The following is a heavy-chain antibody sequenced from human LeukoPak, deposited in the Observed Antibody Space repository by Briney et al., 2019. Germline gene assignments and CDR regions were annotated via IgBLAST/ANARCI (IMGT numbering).Heavy chain of an antibody. V-gene: IGHV4-59*12. CDR1: GGSMSSYY. CDR2: VYYSGTT. D-gene: IGHD4-4*01. Sequence: SETLSLTCTVSGGSMSSYYWSWIRQPPGKGLEWIGYVYYSGTTNYNPSLRSRVTISVDTSKNQFSLRLSSVTAADTAVYYCARSFYTNYFDYWGQGTVVTVSS. CDR3: ARSFYTNYFDY. J-gene: IGHJ4*02.